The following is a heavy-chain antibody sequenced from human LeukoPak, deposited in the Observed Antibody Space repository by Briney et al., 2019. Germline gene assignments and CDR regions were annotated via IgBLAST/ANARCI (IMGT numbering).Heavy chain of an antibody. J-gene: IGHJ5*02. CDR1: GYTFTSYG. V-gene: IGHV1-18*01. Sequence: ASVKVSCKASGYTFTSYGISWVRQAPGQGLEWMGWISAYNGNTNYAQKLQGRATMTTDTSTSTAYMELRSLRSDDTAVYYCARDGPFGWGLRFLDHNWFDPWGQGTLVTVSS. D-gene: IGHD3-3*01. CDR3: ARDGPFGWGLRFLDHNWFDP. CDR2: ISAYNGNT.